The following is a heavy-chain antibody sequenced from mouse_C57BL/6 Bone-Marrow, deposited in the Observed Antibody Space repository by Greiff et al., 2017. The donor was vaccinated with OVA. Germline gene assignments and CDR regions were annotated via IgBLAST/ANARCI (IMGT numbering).Heavy chain of an antibody. Sequence: VKLVESGAELVKPGASVKISCKASGYAFSSYWMNWVKQRPGKGLEWIGQIYPGDGDTNYNGKFKGKATLTADKSSSTAYMQLSSLTSEDSAVYFCARGTYYYGSRTYFDYWGQGTTLTVSS. CDR2: IYPGDGDT. CDR1: GYAFSSYW. CDR3: ARGTYYYGSRTYFDY. D-gene: IGHD1-1*01. V-gene: IGHV1-80*01. J-gene: IGHJ2*01.